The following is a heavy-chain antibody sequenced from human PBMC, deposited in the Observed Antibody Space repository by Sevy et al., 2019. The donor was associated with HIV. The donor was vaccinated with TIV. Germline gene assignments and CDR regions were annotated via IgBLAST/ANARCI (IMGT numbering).Heavy chain of an antibody. Sequence: GGSLRLSCAVSGFTFNNAWMNWLRQAPGTGLQWVGLIKSKIDGETTDYAAPVKGRFTISRDDSKNTLYLQMNSLKIEDTAVYYCATAPGYYDSAPFDYWGPGTLVTVSS. D-gene: IGHD3-22*01. V-gene: IGHV3-15*01. CDR1: GFTFNNAW. J-gene: IGHJ4*02. CDR3: ATAPGYYDSAPFDY. CDR2: IKSKIDGETT.